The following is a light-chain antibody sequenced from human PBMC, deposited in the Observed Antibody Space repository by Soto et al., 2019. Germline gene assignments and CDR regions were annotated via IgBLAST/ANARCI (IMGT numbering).Light chain of an antibody. CDR1: NSDVGGYNY. V-gene: IGLV2-11*01. CDR2: DVT. CDR3: CSHAGTYIYV. Sequence: QSVLTQPRSVSGSPGQSVTISCTGTNSDVGGYNYVSWYQQHPGKAPKLIIYDVTKRPSGVPDRFSGFKSGNTASLTISGFQAEDEADYSCCSHAGTYIYVFGTGTKLTVL. J-gene: IGLJ1*01.